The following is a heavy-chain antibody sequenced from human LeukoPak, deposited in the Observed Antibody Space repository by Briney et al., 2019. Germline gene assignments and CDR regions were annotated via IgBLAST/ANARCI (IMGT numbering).Heavy chain of an antibody. D-gene: IGHD6-19*01. Sequence: GGSLRLSCAASGFTFSDYYMSWIRQAPGKGLDCVSYISSSGSTIYYADSVKGRFTISRDNAQNSLYLQMNGLRVEDTALYYCARDGGWYKRGLDHYYYYMDVWGKGTTVIVSS. J-gene: IGHJ6*03. V-gene: IGHV3-11*01. CDR3: ARDGGWYKRGLDHYYYYMDV. CDR2: ISSSGSTI. CDR1: GFTFSDYY.